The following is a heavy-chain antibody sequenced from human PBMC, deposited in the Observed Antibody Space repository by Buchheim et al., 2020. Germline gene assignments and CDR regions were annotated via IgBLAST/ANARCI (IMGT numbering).Heavy chain of an antibody. CDR2: ISYDGSNK. Sequence: QVQLVESGGGVVQPGRSLRLSCAASGFTFSSYGMHWVRQAPGKGLEWVAVISYDGSNKYYADSVKGRFTISRDNSKNTLYLQMNSLRAEDTAVYYCAKDGGSSGYFDYWGQGT. V-gene: IGHV3-30*18. J-gene: IGHJ4*02. CDR1: GFTFSSYG. D-gene: IGHD6-6*01. CDR3: AKDGGSSGYFDY.